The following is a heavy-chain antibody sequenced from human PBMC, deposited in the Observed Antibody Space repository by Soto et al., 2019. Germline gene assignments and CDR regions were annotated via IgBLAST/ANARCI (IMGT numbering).Heavy chain of an antibody. D-gene: IGHD1-26*01. Sequence: PGGSLRLSCATSGFTFSKAWVGWVRQAPGKGLEWVGRIMSKTDGGTTDYAAPVKGRFTISRDDSKSTLYLQMNSLKTEDTAFYYCTTDSGMSPYFFDYWGQGTLVTVSS. CDR3: TTDSGMSPYFFDY. J-gene: IGHJ4*02. CDR1: GFTFSKAW. V-gene: IGHV3-15*01. CDR2: IMSKTDGGTT.